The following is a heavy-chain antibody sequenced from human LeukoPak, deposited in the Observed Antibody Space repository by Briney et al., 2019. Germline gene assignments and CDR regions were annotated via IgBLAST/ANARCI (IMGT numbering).Heavy chain of an antibody. CDR3: AKGRTTVDFRLFF. V-gene: IGHV3-30*02. Sequence: GGSLRLSCTASGFIFNNYGIHWVRQAPGKGLEWVAFIPSEGSERYYAQSVKGRFTVSRDNSKSTLYLQMNSLRPEDTAVYYCAKGRTTVDFRLFFWGQGALVTVSS. J-gene: IGHJ4*02. CDR1: GFIFNNYG. D-gene: IGHD1-1*01. CDR2: IPSEGSER.